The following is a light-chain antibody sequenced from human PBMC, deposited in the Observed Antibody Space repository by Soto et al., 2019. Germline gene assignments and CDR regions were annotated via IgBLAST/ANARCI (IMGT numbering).Light chain of an antibody. CDR2: GAS. J-gene: IGKJ1*01. CDR1: QSVSSSY. Sequence: EIVLTQSPGTLSLSPGERATLSCRASQSVSSSYLAWYQQKPGQAPRLLIFGASIRVTGIPDRFIGSGSGTDFTLTISRLGPEDFAVYYCQHYVTSLTTFGQGTKVDIK. CDR3: QHYVTSLTT. V-gene: IGKV3-20*01.